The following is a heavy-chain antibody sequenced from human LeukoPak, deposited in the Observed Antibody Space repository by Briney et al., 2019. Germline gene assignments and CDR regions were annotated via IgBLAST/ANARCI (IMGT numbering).Heavy chain of an antibody. CDR2: ISAYNGNT. Sequence: ASVKVSCKASGHTFTSYGISWVRQAPGQGLEWMGWISAYNGNTNYAQKLQGRVTMTTDTSTSTAYMELRSLRSDDTAVYYCARDGVEVVVVPAAEADAFDIWGQGTMVTVSS. D-gene: IGHD2-2*01. J-gene: IGHJ3*02. CDR1: GHTFTSYG. V-gene: IGHV1-18*01. CDR3: ARDGVEVVVVPAAEADAFDI.